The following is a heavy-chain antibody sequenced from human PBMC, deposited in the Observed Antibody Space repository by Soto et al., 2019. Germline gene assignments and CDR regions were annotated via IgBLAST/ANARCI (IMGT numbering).Heavy chain of an antibody. V-gene: IGHV5-10-1*01. D-gene: IGHD2-2*01. CDR2: IDPSDSYT. CDR1: GYSFTSYW. CDR3: ARQVDGPTSVDY. J-gene: IGHJ4*02. Sequence: PRESLKISCNGSGYSFTSYWISWVRQMPGKGLEWMGRIDPSDSYTNYSPSFQGHVTISADKSISTAYLQWSSLKASDTAMYYCARQVDGPTSVDYWGQGTLVTVSS.